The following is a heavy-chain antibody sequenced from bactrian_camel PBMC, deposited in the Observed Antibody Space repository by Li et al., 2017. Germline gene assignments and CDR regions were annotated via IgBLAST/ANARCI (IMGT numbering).Heavy chain of an antibody. J-gene: IGHJ4*01. V-gene: IGHV3S53*01. CDR3: AEAPAGLWYDGSFPRNCRVGGYEYNY. CDR1: GYNLRYC. Sequence: HVQLVESGGGSVQSGGSLRLSCVISGYNLRYCLAWFRQTPGKEREEVAAIDNYGAVNVADPVKGRFTIYLDNAKNTVDLQLNSLQPEDTAMYYCAEAPAGLWYDGSFPRNCRVGGYEYNYYGPGTQVTVS. CDR2: IDNYGAV. D-gene: IGHD5*01.